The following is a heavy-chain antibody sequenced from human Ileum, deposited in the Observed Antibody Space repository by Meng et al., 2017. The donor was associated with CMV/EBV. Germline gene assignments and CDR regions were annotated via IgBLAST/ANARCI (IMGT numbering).Heavy chain of an antibody. J-gene: IGHJ6*02. CDR3: ARFRRKLNPYYYYYGMDV. CDR1: GGSFSGYY. Sequence: GSLRLSCAVYGGSFSGYYWSWIRQPPGKGLEWIGEINHSGSTNYNPSLKSRVTISVDTSKNQFSLKLSSVTAADTAVYYCARFRRKLNPYYYYYGMDVWGQGNTVNGAS. D-gene: IGHD6-6*01. CDR2: INHSGST. V-gene: IGHV4-34*01.